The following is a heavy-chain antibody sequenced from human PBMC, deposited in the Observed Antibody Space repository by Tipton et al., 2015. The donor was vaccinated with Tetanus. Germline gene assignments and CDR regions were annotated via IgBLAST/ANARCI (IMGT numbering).Heavy chain of an antibody. Sequence: TLSLTCTVSGGSFSLYYWNWVRQSPGKGLEWIGEICHSGSSSYSPSLKSRVTISVDTSKNQFSLRLRSVAAADTAVYYCARANYDFPKKGPFDSWGQGTLVIVSS. CDR3: ARANYDFPKKGPFDS. D-gene: IGHD3-3*01. J-gene: IGHJ4*02. V-gene: IGHV4-34*01. CDR2: ICHSGSS. CDR1: GGSFSLYY.